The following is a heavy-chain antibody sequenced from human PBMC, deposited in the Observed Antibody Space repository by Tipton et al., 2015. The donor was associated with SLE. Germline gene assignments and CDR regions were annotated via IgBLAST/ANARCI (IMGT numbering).Heavy chain of an antibody. CDR3: ANYYDSSGFYSNFDY. V-gene: IGHV3-23*01. J-gene: IGHJ4*02. CDR2: ISGSGGSA. CDR1: GFTFSSYA. Sequence: SLRLSCAASGFTFSSYAMSWVRQAPGKGLEWVSAISGSGGSAYYADSVKGRFTISRDNSQNTLYLQMNSLRAEDTAVYYCANYYDSSGFYSNFDYWGQGTLVTVSS. D-gene: IGHD3-22*01.